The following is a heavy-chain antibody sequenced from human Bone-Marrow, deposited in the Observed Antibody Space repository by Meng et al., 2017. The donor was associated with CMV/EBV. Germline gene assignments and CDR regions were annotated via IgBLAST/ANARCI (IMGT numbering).Heavy chain of an antibody. D-gene: IGHD6-19*01. Sequence: GGSLRLSCAASGFTFSAYAMHWVRQAPGKGLEWVAVISYDGSKRHYADPVKGRFTISRENSKNTLYLQMNSLKPEDTALYHGARGSGWYQDWGQGTLVTVSS. V-gene: IGHV3-30*04. CDR2: ISYDGSKR. CDR3: ARGSGWYQD. CDR1: GFTFSAYA. J-gene: IGHJ4*02.